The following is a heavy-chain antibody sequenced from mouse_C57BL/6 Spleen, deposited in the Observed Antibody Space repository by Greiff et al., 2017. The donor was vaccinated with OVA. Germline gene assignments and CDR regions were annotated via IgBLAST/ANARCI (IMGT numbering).Heavy chain of an antibody. J-gene: IGHJ2*01. Sequence: EVQLQQSGPELVKPGASVKISCKASGYTFTDYYMNWVKQSHGKSLEWIGDINPNNGGTSYNQKFKGKATLTVDKSSSTAYMELRSLTSEDSAVYYCARRVYYDYLYYFDYWGQGTTLTVSS. V-gene: IGHV1-26*01. CDR3: ARRVYYDYLYYFDY. D-gene: IGHD2-4*01. CDR1: GYTFTDYY. CDR2: INPNNGGT.